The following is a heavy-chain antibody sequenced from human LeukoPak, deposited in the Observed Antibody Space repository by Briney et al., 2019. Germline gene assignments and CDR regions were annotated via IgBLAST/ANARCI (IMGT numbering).Heavy chain of an antibody. V-gene: IGHV3-30*03. Sequence: GGSLRLSCAVSGFSIGNYGMHWVRQAPDKGLEWVAMISHDGGAKDYGDSVKGRLTISRDNSEHTLYLQMNSLRVEDTAVYYCARDWGSSGWYNWFDPWGQGTLVTVSS. J-gene: IGHJ5*02. CDR3: ARDWGSSGWYNWFDP. CDR1: GFSIGNYG. D-gene: IGHD6-19*01. CDR2: ISHDGGAK.